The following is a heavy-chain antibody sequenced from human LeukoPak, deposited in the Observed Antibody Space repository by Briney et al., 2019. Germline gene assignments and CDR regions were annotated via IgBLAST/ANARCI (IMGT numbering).Heavy chain of an antibody. CDR2: IYYSGST. CDR3: ARWRKSGSCDFDY. Sequence: SETLSLTCTVSGGSISSSSYYWGWIRQPPGKGLEWIGSIYYSGSTYYNPSLKSRVTISVDTSKSQFSLKLSSVTAADTAVYYCARWRKSGSCDFDYWGQGTLVTVSS. J-gene: IGHJ4*02. CDR1: GGSISSSSYY. V-gene: IGHV4-39*07. D-gene: IGHD1-26*01.